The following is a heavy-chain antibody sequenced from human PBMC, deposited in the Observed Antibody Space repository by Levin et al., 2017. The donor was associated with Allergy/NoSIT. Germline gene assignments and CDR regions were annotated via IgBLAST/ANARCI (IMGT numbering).Heavy chain of an antibody. CDR1: GGSISSSSYY. J-gene: IGHJ3*02. V-gene: IGHV4-39*07. D-gene: IGHD3-22*01. CDR3: ARVQRITMIVVVNDAFDI. Sequence: SQTLSLTCTVSGGSISSSSYYWGWIRQPPGKGLEWIGSIYYSGSTYYNPSLKSRVTISVDTSKNQFSLKLSSVTAADTAVYYCARVQRITMIVVVNDAFDIWGQGTMVTVSS. CDR2: IYYSGST.